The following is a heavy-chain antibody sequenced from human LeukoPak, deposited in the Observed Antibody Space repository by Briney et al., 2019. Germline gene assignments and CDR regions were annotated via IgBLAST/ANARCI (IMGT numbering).Heavy chain of an antibody. CDR2: TYYRSKWYN. D-gene: IGHD1-26*01. CDR3: ARGSGSGSYYLYYYYGMDV. Sequence: SQTLSLTCAISGDSVSSNSAAWNWIRQSPSRGLEWLGRTYYRSKWYNDYAVSVKSRITINPDTSKNQLSLQLNSVTPEDTAVYYCARGSGSGSYYLYYYYGMDVWGQGTTVTVSS. V-gene: IGHV6-1*01. CDR1: GDSVSSNSAA. J-gene: IGHJ6*02.